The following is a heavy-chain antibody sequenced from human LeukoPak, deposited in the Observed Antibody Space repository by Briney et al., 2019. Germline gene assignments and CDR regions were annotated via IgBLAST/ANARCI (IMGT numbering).Heavy chain of an antibody. D-gene: IGHD6-19*01. Sequence: GGSLRLSCAASGFTFSSYSMNWVRQAPGKGLEWVSSISSSSSYIYYADSVKGRFTITRDNAKNSLYLKMNSLRAEDTAVYYCASPRKVYQWLALMDVWGQGTTVTVSS. J-gene: IGHJ6*02. CDR3: ASPRKVYQWLALMDV. V-gene: IGHV3-21*01. CDR2: ISSSSSYI. CDR1: GFTFSSYS.